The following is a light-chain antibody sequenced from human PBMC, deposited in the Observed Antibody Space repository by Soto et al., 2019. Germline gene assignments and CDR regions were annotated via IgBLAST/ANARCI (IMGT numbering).Light chain of an antibody. J-gene: IGKJ1*01. CDR3: QQDGGLPRT. CDR1: QSVTSNY. Sequence: VLTQSPATLSLSPGERATLSCRASQSVTSNYLAWFQQKPGQAPRLLIYGASNRATGIPDRFSGSGSCTDFTLTISRLEPEACAVYYCQQDGGLPRTFRPGTKVEIK. V-gene: IGKV3-20*01. CDR2: GAS.